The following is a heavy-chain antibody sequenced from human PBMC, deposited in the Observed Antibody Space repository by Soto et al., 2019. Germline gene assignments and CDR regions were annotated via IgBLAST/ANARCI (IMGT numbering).Heavy chain of an antibody. Sequence: SETLSLTCTVSGGSVSSYYWSWIRQSPGKGLEWIGYVYYSGSTKYRPSLKSRVTISVDTSKNQFSLKVSSATAADTAVYYCARHYNGSGGFYRFEYWGLGALVTVSS. CDR1: GGSVSSYY. V-gene: IGHV4-59*08. J-gene: IGHJ4*02. CDR2: VYYSGST. CDR3: ARHYNGSGGFYRFEY. D-gene: IGHD2-8*01.